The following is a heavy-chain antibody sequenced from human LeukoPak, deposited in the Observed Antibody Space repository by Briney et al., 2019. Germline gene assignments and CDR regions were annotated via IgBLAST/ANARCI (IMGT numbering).Heavy chain of an antibody. D-gene: IGHD1-26*01. J-gene: IGHJ4*02. CDR3: ARVGVGAAGPIDY. CDR1: GFTFSSYS. V-gene: IGHV3-21*01. CDR2: ISSSSSYI. Sequence: PGGSLRLSCAASGFTFSSYSMNWVRQAPGKGLEWVSSISSSSSYIYYADSVKGRFTISRDNAKNSLYLQMNSLRAEDTAVYYCARVGVGAAGPIDYWGQGTLVTVSS.